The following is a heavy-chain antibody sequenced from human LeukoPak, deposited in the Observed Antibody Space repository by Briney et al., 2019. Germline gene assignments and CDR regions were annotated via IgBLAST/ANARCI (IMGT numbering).Heavy chain of an antibody. CDR2: ISHSGSI. Sequence: GSLRLSCAASGFTFSSYAMNWVRQAPGKGLEWVSSISHSGSISYADSVKGRFTISRDNSKNMLYLQMGSLRSEDTAVYYCARDLFYGSGSYYNPFDYWGQGTLVTVSS. CDR3: ARDLFYGSGSYYNPFDY. CDR1: GFTFSSYA. J-gene: IGHJ4*02. V-gene: IGHV3-23*01. D-gene: IGHD3-10*01.